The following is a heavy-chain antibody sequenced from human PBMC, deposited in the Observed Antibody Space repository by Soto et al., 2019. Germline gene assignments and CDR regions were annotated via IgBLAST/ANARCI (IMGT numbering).Heavy chain of an antibody. Sequence: SETLSLTCTVSGGSISSSSYYWGWIRQPPGKGLEWIGSIYYSGSTYYNPSLKSRVTISVDTSKNQFSLKLSSVTAADTAVYYCVGGNNWNYLSIFDYWGQGTLVTVSS. D-gene: IGHD1-7*01. V-gene: IGHV4-39*01. CDR1: GGSISSSSYY. CDR3: VGGNNWNYLSIFDY. J-gene: IGHJ4*02. CDR2: IYYSGST.